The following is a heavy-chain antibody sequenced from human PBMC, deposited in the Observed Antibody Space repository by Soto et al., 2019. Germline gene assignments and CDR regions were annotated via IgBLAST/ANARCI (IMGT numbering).Heavy chain of an antibody. CDR3: AKDVYGGNAVYFDY. J-gene: IGHJ4*02. D-gene: IGHD4-17*01. CDR2: ISSTSTYI. V-gene: IGHV3-21*04. CDR1: GFTFSDYS. Sequence: GGSLRLSCAASGFTFSDYSMKWVRQAPGKGLEWVSSISSTSTYIFYADSVKGRFTISRDNAKNSLYLQMNSLRAEDTALYYCAKDVYGGNAVYFDYWGQGTLVTVSS.